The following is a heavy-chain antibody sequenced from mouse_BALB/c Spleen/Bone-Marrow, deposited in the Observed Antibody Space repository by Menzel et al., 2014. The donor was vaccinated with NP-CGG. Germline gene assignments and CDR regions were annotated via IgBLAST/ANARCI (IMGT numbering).Heavy chain of an antibody. Sequence: DVKLVESGGDLVKPGGSLKLSCAASGFTFSSYGMSWVRQTPDKRLEWVATISSGGSYTYYPDSVKGRFTISRDNAKNALYLKRSSVKSEDTAMYYCARPYDFGAWFAYWGQGTLVTVSA. CDR3: ARPYDFGAWFAY. CDR1: GFTFSSYG. V-gene: IGHV5-6*02. CDR2: ISSGGSYT. J-gene: IGHJ3*01. D-gene: IGHD2-4*01.